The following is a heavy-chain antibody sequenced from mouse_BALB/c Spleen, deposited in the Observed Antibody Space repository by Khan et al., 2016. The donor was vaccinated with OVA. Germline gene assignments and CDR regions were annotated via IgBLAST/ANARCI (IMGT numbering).Heavy chain of an antibody. J-gene: IGHJ2*01. V-gene: IGHV1-7*01. CDR1: GYTFSTYW. CDR3: TRDRIDY. CDR2: INPTSGYT. Sequence: QVQLKQSGAALAKPGASVKMSCKASGYTFSTYWMHWVKQRPGHGLEWIGYINPTSGYTDYNEKFKGKATLSADKSSSTAYMQLSRLTSEDCAVYYCTRDRIDYWGQGTTLTVSS.